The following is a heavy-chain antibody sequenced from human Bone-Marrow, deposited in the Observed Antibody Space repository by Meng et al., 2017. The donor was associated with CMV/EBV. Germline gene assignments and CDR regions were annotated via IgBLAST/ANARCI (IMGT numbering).Heavy chain of an antibody. J-gene: IGHJ4*02. CDR1: SYSISSDYY. V-gene: IGHV4-38-2*02. CDR2: VFYSGNT. Sequence: GSQRLSCTVSSYSISSDYYWGWIRQSPGKGLEWIGSVFYSGNTYYNPSLKGRVTTSLDTSSNQFYLEVRSVTAADTAIYYCARDQVRSRGHYFDYWGQGKLVTVSS. CDR3: ARDQVRSRGHYFDY. D-gene: IGHD3-10*01.